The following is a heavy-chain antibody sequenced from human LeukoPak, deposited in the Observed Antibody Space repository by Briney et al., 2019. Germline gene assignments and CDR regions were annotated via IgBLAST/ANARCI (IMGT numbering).Heavy chain of an antibody. CDR2: IYYSGRT. CDR3: ARRRYYDGSGYLE. Sequence: PSETLSLTCSVSGDSVSRSDSYWDWIHQPPGKGLEWIGTIYYSGRTYYSPSLKSRVTMSVDPSNNQFSLNLRSVTAADTAVYYCARRRYYDGSGYLEWGQGTLLSVSS. J-gene: IGHJ1*01. V-gene: IGHV4-39*01. D-gene: IGHD3-22*01. CDR1: GDSVSRSDSY.